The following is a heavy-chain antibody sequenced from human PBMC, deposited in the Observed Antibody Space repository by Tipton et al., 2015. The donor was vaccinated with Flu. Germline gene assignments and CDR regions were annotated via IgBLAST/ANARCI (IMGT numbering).Heavy chain of an antibody. Sequence: QVQLVQSGAEVKKPGASVKVSCKASGYTFTNYYMHWVRQAPGQGLEWMGIITPTGGNTYYAQNFKGRVTMTRDTSTSTAYMDISSLRSEDTAVYYCARDRPNDISSGYMMGTSLDYWGQGTLVTVSS. CDR1: GYTFTNYY. V-gene: IGHV1-46*01. CDR2: ITPTGGNT. J-gene: IGHJ4*02. CDR3: ARDRPNDISSGYMMGTSLDY. D-gene: IGHD3-3*01.